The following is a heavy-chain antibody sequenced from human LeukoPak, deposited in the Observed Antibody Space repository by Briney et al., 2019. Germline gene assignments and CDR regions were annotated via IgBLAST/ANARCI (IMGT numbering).Heavy chain of an antibody. Sequence: GGSLRLSCAASGFTVSSNYMSWVRQAPGKGLEWVSVIYSGGSTYYADSVKGRFTISRDNSKNTLYLQMNSLRAEDTAVYYCARDREMATIVSFDYWGQGTLVTVSA. CDR1: GFTVSSNY. J-gene: IGHJ4*02. D-gene: IGHD5-24*01. V-gene: IGHV3-66*01. CDR3: ARDREMATIVSFDY. CDR2: IYSGGST.